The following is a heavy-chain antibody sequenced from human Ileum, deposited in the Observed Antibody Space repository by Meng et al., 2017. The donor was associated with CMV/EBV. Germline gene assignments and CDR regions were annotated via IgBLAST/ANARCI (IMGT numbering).Heavy chain of an antibody. CDR2: VSTYNGNP. CDR3: ARAGGNSLFDY. J-gene: IGHJ4*02. V-gene: IGHV1-18*01. CDR1: GYTFTNYG. Sequence: QVQPVQSGAEVXXXXXSXKVSCKASGYTFTNYGISWVRQAPGQGLEWMGWVSTYNGNPHYAQKLQGRVIMTSDRSTRTAYMELRSLRSDDTAVYYCARAGGNSLFDYWGRGTLVTVSS. D-gene: IGHD4-23*01.